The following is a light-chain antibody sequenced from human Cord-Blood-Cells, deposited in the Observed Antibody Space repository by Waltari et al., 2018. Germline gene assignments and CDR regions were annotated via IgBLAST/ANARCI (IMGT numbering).Light chain of an antibody. CDR2: EGS. V-gene: IGLV2-23*01. CDR3: CSYAGSTYVV. CDR1: RSDVGSDNL. Sequence: QSALTQPACVSGSPGQSITISCTGTRSDVGSDNLVSWYQQHPGKAPKLMIYEGSKRPSGVSNRFSGSKSGNTASLTISGLQAEDEADYYCCSYAGSTYVVFGGGTKLTVL. J-gene: IGLJ2*01.